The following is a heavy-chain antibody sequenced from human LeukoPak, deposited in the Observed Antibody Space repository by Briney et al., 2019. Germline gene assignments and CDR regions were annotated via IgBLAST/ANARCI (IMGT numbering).Heavy chain of an antibody. V-gene: IGHV4-38-2*02. CDR3: ARDATMIVVVITGTNAFDI. D-gene: IGHD3-22*01. CDR1: GYSISSGYY. CDR2: IYHSGST. Sequence: SETLSLTCTVSGYSISSGYYWGWIRQPPGMGLEWIGSIYHSGSTYYNPSLKSRVTISVDTSKNQFSLKLSSVTAADTAVYYCARDATMIVVVITGTNAFDIWGQGTMVTVSS. J-gene: IGHJ3*02.